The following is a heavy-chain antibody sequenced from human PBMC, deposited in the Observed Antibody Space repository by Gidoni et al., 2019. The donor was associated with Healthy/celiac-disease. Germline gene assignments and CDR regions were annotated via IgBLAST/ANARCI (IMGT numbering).Heavy chain of an antibody. V-gene: IGHV5-10-1*03. D-gene: IGHD1-26*01. CDR2: IDPSDSYT. J-gene: IGHJ4*02. CDR3: ARHPVGATIEGHIDY. CDR1: GYSFTSYW. Sequence: EVQLVQSGAEVKKPGESLWNYCKGSGYSFTSYWISWVRQMPGKGLEWMGRIDPSDSYTNYSPSFQGHVTISADKSISTAYLQWSSLKASDTAMYYCARHPVGATIEGHIDYWGQGTLVTVSS.